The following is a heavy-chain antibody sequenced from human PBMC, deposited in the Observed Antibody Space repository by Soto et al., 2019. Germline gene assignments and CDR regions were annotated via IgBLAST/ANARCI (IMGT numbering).Heavy chain of an antibody. D-gene: IGHD3-16*01. CDR3: ARKGYDYIWGIRPLYNWFDP. Sequence: QPQLQESGPGLVKPSETLSLTCTVSGGSISSSSYYWGWIRQPPGKGLEWIGSIYYSGSTYYNPSLKSRVTISVDTSKNQFSLKLSSVTAADTAVYYCARKGYDYIWGIRPLYNWFDPWGQGTLVTVSS. CDR1: GGSISSSSYY. J-gene: IGHJ5*02. V-gene: IGHV4-39*01. CDR2: IYYSGST.